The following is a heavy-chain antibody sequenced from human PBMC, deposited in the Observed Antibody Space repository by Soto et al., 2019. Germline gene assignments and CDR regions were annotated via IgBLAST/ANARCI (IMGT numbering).Heavy chain of an antibody. CDR2: VYHSGAT. CDR1: GDSNIGTGW. J-gene: IGHJ6*02. CDR3: VRNGYYSLDV. Sequence: QVQLQESGPGLVRPSGTLSLTCAVSGDSNIGTGWWSWVRQSPGKGLDWIGEVYHSGATNYNPSLKSRVTISVDTSRNQFSLNLGSVTAADTAVYYCVRNGYYSLDVWGQGTTVTVSS. D-gene: IGHD3-22*01. V-gene: IGHV4-4*02.